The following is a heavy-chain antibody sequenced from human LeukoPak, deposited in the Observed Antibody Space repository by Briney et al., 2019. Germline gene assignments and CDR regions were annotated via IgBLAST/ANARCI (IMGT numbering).Heavy chain of an antibody. V-gene: IGHV1-24*01. J-gene: IGHJ4*02. Sequence: SSVKVSCKVSGYTLTELSMHWVRQAPGKGLEWMGGFDPEDGETIYAQKFQGRVTMTRDTSISTAYMELSRLRSDDTAVYYCARKDNWNYGYWGQGTLVTVSS. D-gene: IGHD1-7*01. CDR1: GYTLTELS. CDR2: FDPEDGET. CDR3: ARKDNWNYGY.